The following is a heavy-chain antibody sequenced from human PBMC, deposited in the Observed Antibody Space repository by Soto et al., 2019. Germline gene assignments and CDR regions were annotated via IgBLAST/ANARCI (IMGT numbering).Heavy chain of an antibody. CDR1: GYTFTGYY. CDR3: ARSNDYLTQRSYYYYGMDV. D-gene: IGHD1-1*01. J-gene: IGHJ6*02. V-gene: IGHV1-2*04. CDR2: INPNSGGT. Sequence: ASVKVSCKASGYTFTGYYMHWVRQAPGQGLEWMGWINPNSGGTNYAQKFQGWVTMTRDTSISTAYMELSRLRSDDTAVYYCARSNDYLTQRSYYYYGMDVWGQGTTVTVSS.